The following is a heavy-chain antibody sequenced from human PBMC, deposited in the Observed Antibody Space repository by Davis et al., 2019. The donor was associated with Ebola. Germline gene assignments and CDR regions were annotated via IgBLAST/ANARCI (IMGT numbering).Heavy chain of an antibody. CDR1: GGTFRSYA. V-gene: IGHV1-18*01. D-gene: IGHD5-18*01. Sequence: AASVKVSCKASGGTFRSYAISWVRQAPGQGLEWMGWISAYNGNTNYAQKLQGRVTMTTDTSTSTAYMELRSLRSDDTAVYYCARGGYSYGYYYYGMDVWGQGTTVTVSS. CDR2: ISAYNGNT. J-gene: IGHJ6*02. CDR3: ARGGYSYGYYYYGMDV.